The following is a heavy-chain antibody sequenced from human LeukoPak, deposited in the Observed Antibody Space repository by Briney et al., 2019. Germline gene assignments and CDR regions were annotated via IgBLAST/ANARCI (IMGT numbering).Heavy chain of an antibody. J-gene: IGHJ4*02. V-gene: IGHV4-30-4*01. CDR3: ARGGNYGDYDGYFDY. CDR2: IYYTAST. CDR1: GGSITSDKYY. Sequence: SQTLSLTCTVSGGSITSDKYYWSWIRQPPGKGLEWIGYIYYTASTNYNPSLRSRVTISVDTSKNQFSLKLTSVTAADTAVYYCARGGNYGDYDGYFDYWGQGTLVTVSS. D-gene: IGHD4-17*01.